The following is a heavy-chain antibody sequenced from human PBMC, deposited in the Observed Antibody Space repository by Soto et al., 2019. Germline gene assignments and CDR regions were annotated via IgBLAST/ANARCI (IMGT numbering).Heavy chain of an antibody. CDR3: AGDYYDSSGYPYFDY. J-gene: IGHJ4*02. CDR1: GYTFTSYG. D-gene: IGHD3-22*01. Sequence: QVQLVQSGAEVKKPGASVKVSCKASGYTFTSYGISWVRQAPGQVLEWMGWISAYNGKTNYTQKRQGRVTMTTDTSTSTAYMELRSLRSDDTAVYYCAGDYYDSSGYPYFDYWGQGTLVTVSS. CDR2: ISAYNGKT. V-gene: IGHV1-18*01.